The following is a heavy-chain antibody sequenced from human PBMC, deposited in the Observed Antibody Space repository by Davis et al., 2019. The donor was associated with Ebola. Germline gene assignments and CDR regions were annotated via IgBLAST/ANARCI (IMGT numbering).Heavy chain of an antibody. CDR1: GGSISSYY. D-gene: IGHD2-2*01. CDR3: ARGGGIVVVPAADTFDY. CDR2: IYYSGST. V-gene: IGHV4-59*01. Sequence: PGGSLRLSCTVSGGSISSYYWSWIRQPPGKGLEWIGYIYYSGSTNYNPSLKSRVTISVDTSKNQFSLKLSSVTAADTAVYYCARGGGIVVVPAADTFDYWGQGTLVTVSS. J-gene: IGHJ4*02.